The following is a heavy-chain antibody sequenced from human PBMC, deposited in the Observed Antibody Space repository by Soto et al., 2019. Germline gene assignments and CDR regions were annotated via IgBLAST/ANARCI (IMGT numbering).Heavy chain of an antibody. CDR2: ISWDGGST. V-gene: IGHV3-43*01. D-gene: IGHD5-18*01. CDR3: AKDLASGYSYGYGRDYYYGMDV. CDR1: GFTFDDYT. J-gene: IGHJ6*02. Sequence: GGSLRLSCAASGFTFDDYTMHWVRQAPGKGLEWVSLISWDGGSTYYADSVKGRFTISRDNSKNSLYLQMNSLRTEDTALYYCAKDLASGYSYGYGRDYYYGMDVWGQGTTVTVSS.